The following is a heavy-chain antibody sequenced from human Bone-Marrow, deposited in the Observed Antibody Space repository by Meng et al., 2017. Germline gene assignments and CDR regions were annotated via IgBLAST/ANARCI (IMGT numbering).Heavy chain of an antibody. CDR1: GFSFTNTA. CDR2: IDGSGNTI. V-gene: IGHV3-23*05. Sequence: VQLLESGGGVVRQGGSLRLSCAASGFSFTNTAMSWVRQTPGRGLEWISAIDGSGNTIYYTESVKGRFTISRDNSHNTLYLQMDSLRAEDTGIYYCARAATWGQGIKVTVSS. D-gene: IGHD6-25*01. J-gene: IGHJ4*02. CDR3: ARAAT.